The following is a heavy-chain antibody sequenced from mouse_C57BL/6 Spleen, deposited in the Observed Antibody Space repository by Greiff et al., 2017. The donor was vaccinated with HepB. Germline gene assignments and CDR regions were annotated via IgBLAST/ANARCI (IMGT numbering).Heavy chain of an antibody. D-gene: IGHD2-1*01. CDR1: GYTFTSYW. Sequence: QVQLQQPGAELVKPGASVKLSCKASGYTFTSYWMHWVKQRPGQGLEWIGMIHPNSGSTNYNEKFKSKATLTVDKSSSTAYMQLSSLTSEDSAVYYCVRSGNSYAMDYWGQGTSVTVSS. CDR2: IHPNSGST. J-gene: IGHJ4*01. CDR3: VRSGNSYAMDY. V-gene: IGHV1-64*01.